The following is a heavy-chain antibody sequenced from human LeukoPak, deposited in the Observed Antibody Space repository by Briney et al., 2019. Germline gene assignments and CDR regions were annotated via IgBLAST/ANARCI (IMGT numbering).Heavy chain of an antibody. CDR3: ARETTPYTGARSTSSSGFDP. V-gene: IGHV3-23*01. Sequence: GGSLRLSCAASGFTFSSSAMSWVRQVPGKGLEWVSGISASGGSTSYADSVRGRFTISRDNSKNTLYVQMNSLRDEDTAVYYCARETTPYTGARSTSSSGFDPWGQGTLVTVSS. CDR1: GFTFSSSA. CDR2: ISASGGST. D-gene: IGHD2-2*01. J-gene: IGHJ5*02.